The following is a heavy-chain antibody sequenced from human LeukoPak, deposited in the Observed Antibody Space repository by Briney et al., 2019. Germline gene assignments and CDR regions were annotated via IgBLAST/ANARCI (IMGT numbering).Heavy chain of an antibody. Sequence: GGSLRLSCATPGFTLNSYALSRVRQAPGKGLEGVSAISGSGGSTYYADSVKGRFTISRDNSKNTLYLQMNSLRAEDTAVYYCARSGYSGYDYLDYWGQGTLVTVSS. CDR2: ISGSGGST. J-gene: IGHJ4*02. D-gene: IGHD5-12*01. CDR3: ARSGYSGYDYLDY. V-gene: IGHV3-23*01. CDR1: GFTLNSYA.